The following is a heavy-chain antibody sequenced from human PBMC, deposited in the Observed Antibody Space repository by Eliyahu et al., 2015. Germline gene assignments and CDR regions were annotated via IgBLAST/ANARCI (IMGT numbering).Heavy chain of an antibody. CDR1: GFTFXXLC. Sequence: EVHLLESGGGLVQPGGSLRLSCDASGFTFXXLCHXLXPPXPRKGWXWVSVISDXAGSTHHADSVKGRFTISRDNSKNTLFLQMNSLRVEDTAVYYCAKLPVRESGVVPRDYVWGTFRYSRQYYFDSWGLGTLVTVSS. CDR3: AKLPVRESGVVPRDYVWGTFRYSRQYYFDS. V-gene: IGHV3-23*01. D-gene: IGHD3-16*02. J-gene: IGHJ4*02. CDR2: ISDXAGST.